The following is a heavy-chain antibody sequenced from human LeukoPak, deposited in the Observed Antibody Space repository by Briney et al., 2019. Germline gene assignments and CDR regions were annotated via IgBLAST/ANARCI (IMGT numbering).Heavy chain of an antibody. CDR1: GYTFTSYG. D-gene: IGHD5-24*01. V-gene: IGHV1-18*01. J-gene: IGHJ4*03. Sequence: ASVTVSCNASGYTFTSYGISWVRPAPGQGLEWMGWISAYNGNTNYAQTLQGRVTMTTDTSTSTAYMERRSRRSDDTAVYYCARGDGYSRPFDYWGKGTTVTVSS. CDR2: ISAYNGNT. CDR3: ARGDGYSRPFDY.